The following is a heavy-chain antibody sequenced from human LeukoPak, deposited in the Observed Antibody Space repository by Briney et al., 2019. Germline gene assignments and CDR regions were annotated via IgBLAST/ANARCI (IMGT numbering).Heavy chain of an antibody. D-gene: IGHD3-22*01. CDR1: GFTVSSNY. J-gene: IGHJ4*02. CDR2: IYSGGST. V-gene: IGHV3-53*01. Sequence: PGGSLRLSCAASGFTVSSNYMSWVRQAPGKGLAWVSGIYSGGSTYYADSVKGRFTISRDNSKNTLYLQMNSLRAEDTAVYYCARDHYYDSSGYYRFDYWGQGTLVTVSS. CDR3: ARDHYYDSSGYYRFDY.